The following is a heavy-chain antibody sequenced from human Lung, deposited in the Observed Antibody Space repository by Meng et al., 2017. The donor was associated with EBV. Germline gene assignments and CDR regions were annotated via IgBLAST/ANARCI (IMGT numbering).Heavy chain of an antibody. J-gene: IGHJ5*02. D-gene: IGHD1-26*01. V-gene: IGHV1-46*02. CDR2: INPSGGSS. CDR3: ARVSKGGSYRFDP. CDR1: GYTFNTYY. Sequence: GQLVQSGDGVKKPGASVRVSCKASGYTFNTYYMHWVRQAPGQGLEWMGVINPSGGSSIYAQRFQGRVTMTSDTSTTTVYMDLSSLRSEDTAVYYCARVSKGGSYRFDPWGQGTLVTVSS.